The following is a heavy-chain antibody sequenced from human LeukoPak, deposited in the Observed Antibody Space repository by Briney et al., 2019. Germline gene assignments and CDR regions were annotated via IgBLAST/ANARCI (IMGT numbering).Heavy chain of an antibody. CDR3: ARDSRDGYNPGRGGDY. CDR1: GGTFSSYA. J-gene: IGHJ4*02. D-gene: IGHD5-24*01. Sequence: GASVKVSCKASGGTFSSYAISWVRQAPGQGLEWMGWINTNTGNPTYAQGFTGRFVFSLDTSVSTAYLQISSLKAEDTAVYYCARDSRDGYNPGRGGDYWGQGTLVTVSS. V-gene: IGHV7-4-1*02. CDR2: INTNTGNP.